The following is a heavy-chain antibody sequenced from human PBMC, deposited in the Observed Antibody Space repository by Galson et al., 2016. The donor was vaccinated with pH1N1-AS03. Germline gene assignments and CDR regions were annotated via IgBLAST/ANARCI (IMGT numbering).Heavy chain of an antibody. Sequence: QSGAEVKKPGDSLKISCKSSGYGFNGYWTGWVRQMPGKGLVWLGIIFPGDSDTRYSPSFQGQVTISADKSTRTTYLQWRSLKASDTAIYYCARPAHYDSSGRDALDVWGQGTMLIVSS. V-gene: IGHV5-51*03. CDR3: ARPAHYDSSGRDALDV. D-gene: IGHD3-22*01. J-gene: IGHJ3*01. CDR1: GYGFNGYW. CDR2: IFPGDSDT.